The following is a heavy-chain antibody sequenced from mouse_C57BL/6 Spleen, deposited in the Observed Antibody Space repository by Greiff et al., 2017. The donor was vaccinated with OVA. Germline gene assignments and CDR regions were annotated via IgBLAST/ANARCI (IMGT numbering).Heavy chain of an antibody. D-gene: IGHD4-1*01. J-gene: IGHJ2*01. CDR1: GYAFSSSW. CDR2: IYPGDGDT. V-gene: IGHV1-82*01. Sequence: QVQLQQSGPELVKPGASVKISCKASGYAFSSSWMNWVKQRPGKGLEWIGRIYPGDGDTNYNGKFKGKATLTADKSSSTAYMQLSSLTSEDSAVYVWARWGAGTRGYLDYWGQGTTLTVSS. CDR3: ARWGAGTRGYLDY.